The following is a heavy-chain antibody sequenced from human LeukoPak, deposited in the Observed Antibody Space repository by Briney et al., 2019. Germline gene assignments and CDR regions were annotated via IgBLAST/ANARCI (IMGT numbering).Heavy chain of an antibody. Sequence: PGGSLRLSCAASGFTFSSYEMNWVRQAPGKGLEWVSNISSSGSTIFYADSVKGRFTISRDNAKNSLYLQMNSLRAEDTALYYCARDLRTSVRAFDCWGQGTLVTVSS. D-gene: IGHD1-1*01. CDR3: ARDLRTSVRAFDC. CDR1: GFTFSSYE. CDR2: ISSSGSTI. V-gene: IGHV3-48*03. J-gene: IGHJ4*02.